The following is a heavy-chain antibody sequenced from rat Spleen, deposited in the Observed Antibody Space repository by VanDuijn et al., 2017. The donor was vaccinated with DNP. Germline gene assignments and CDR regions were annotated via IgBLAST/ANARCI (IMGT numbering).Heavy chain of an antibody. V-gene: IGHV5-46*01. CDR3: TRAEGTGFPY. CDR2: ITNTGGSS. Sequence: EVQLVESGGGLVQPGRSLKLSCAASGFTFSSFAMAWVRQAPGKGLEWVASITNTGGSSYYLDSVKGRFTISRDNAKSTLYLQMDSLRSEDTATYYCTRAEGTGFPYWGQGTLVSVSS. D-gene: IGHD1-11*01. J-gene: IGHJ3*01. CDR1: GFTFSSFA.